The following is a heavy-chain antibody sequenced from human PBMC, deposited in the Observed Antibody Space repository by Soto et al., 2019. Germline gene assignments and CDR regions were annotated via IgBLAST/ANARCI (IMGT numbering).Heavy chain of an antibody. CDR3: ARDQAYCSGGSCYPGGLDY. CDR1: GFTFSSYS. V-gene: IGHV3-48*02. D-gene: IGHD2-15*01. J-gene: IGHJ4*02. Sequence: PGGSLRLSCAASGFTFSSYSMNWVRQAPGKGLEWVSYISSSSSTIYYADSVKGRFTISRDNAKNSLYLQMNSLRDEDTAVYYCARDQAYCSGGSCYPGGLDYWGQGTLVTVSS. CDR2: ISSSSSTI.